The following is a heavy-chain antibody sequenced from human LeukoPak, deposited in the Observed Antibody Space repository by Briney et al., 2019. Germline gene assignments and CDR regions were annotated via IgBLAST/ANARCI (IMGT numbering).Heavy chain of an antibody. J-gene: IGHJ6*02. V-gene: IGHV3-30*18. CDR3: AKGRWLQFYYYGMDV. CDR2: ISYDGSNK. Sequence: PGRSLRLSCAASGFTFSSYGMHWVRQAPGKGLEWGAVISYDGSNKYYADSLKGRFTISRDNSKNTLYLQMNRLRAEDTAVYYCAKGRWLQFYYYGMDVWGQGPTVTVSS. CDR1: GFTFSSYG. D-gene: IGHD5-24*01.